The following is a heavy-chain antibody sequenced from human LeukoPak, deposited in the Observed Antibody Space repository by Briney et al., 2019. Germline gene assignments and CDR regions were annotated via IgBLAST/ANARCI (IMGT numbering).Heavy chain of an antibody. J-gene: IGHJ6*03. D-gene: IGHD3-3*01. CDR3: AGRPDYDFWSGIRNYYYYMDV. Sequence: TSETLSVTCTVSGGSISSGGYYWSWIRQPPGKGLEWIGYIYHSGSTYYNPSLKSRVTISVDRSKNQFSLKLSSVTAADTAVYYCAGRPDYDFWSGIRNYYYYMDVWGKGTTVTVSS. CDR2: IYHSGST. V-gene: IGHV4-30-2*01. CDR1: GGSISSGGYY.